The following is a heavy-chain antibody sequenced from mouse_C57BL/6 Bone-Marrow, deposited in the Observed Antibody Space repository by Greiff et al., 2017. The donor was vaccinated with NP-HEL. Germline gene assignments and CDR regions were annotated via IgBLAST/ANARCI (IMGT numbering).Heavy chain of an antibody. J-gene: IGHJ2*01. V-gene: IGHV5-17*01. CDR3: ATFDY. CDR1: GFTFSDSG. Sequence: EVKVEESGGGLVKPGGSLTLSCAASGFTFSDSGLHWVRQAPEKGLEWVAYIRSGSSTIYYADTVKGRFTISRDNAKNTLFLQMTSLRSEDTAMYYCATFDYWGQGTTLTVSS. CDR2: IRSGSSTI.